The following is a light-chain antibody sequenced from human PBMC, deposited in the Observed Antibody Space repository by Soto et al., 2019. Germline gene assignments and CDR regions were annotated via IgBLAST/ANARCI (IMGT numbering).Light chain of an antibody. CDR3: QQYHNYTRT. V-gene: IGKV1-5*01. CDR2: DAS. J-gene: IGKJ1*01. Sequence: DIQMTQSPSTLSASIGDRVTITCRASESIRTWLAWYQHKRGKAPKFXIYDASSLESGVPSRFSGSGSGTEFTLTISNLQPDDFATDFCQQYHNYTRTFGQGTKVDI. CDR1: ESIRTW.